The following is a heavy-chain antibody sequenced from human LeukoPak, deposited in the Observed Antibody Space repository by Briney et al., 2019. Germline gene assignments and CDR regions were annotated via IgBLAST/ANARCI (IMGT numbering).Heavy chain of an antibody. Sequence: PSETLSLTCAVSDDSFSSHYWTWVRQPPGKGLEWIGYISYIGSTNYNPSLKSRVTISIDTSKNQFSLKLSSVTAADTAVYYCARDLVTVTKGFDIWGQGTMVSVSS. J-gene: IGHJ3*02. D-gene: IGHD4-17*01. CDR3: ARDLVTVTKGFDI. CDR1: DDSFSSHY. V-gene: IGHV4-59*11. CDR2: ISYIGST.